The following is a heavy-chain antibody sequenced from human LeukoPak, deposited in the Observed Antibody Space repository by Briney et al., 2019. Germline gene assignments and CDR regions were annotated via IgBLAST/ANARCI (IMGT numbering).Heavy chain of an antibody. D-gene: IGHD3-9*01. Sequence: GASVKVSCKASGYSFTNYYMHWVRQAPGQGLEWMGTINPRDGSTTYTQKFQGRVTVTRDTSTSTVYMDLSSLRSEDTAVYYCATSTGYDVLTGYQEDHYYFDYWGQGTLVTASS. CDR3: ATSTGYDVLTGYQEDHYYFDY. J-gene: IGHJ4*02. CDR2: INPRDGST. CDR1: GYSFTNYY. V-gene: IGHV1-46*01.